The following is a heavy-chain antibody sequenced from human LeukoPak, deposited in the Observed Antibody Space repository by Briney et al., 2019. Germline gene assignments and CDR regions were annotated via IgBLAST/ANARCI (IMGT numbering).Heavy chain of an antibody. Sequence: SGGSLRLSCAASGFTFDDYAMHWVRQAPGKGLEWVSGISWNSGSIGYADSVKGRFTISRDNAKNSLYLQMNSLRAEDTAVYYCAGGPMVRGVDPPEYYYYGMDVWGQGTTVTVSS. V-gene: IGHV3-9*01. D-gene: IGHD3-10*01. CDR2: ISWNSGSI. CDR3: AGGPMVRGVDPPEYYYYGMDV. CDR1: GFTFDDYA. J-gene: IGHJ6*02.